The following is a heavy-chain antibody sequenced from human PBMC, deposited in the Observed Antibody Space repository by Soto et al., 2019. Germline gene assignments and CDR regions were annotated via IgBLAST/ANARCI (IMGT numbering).Heavy chain of an antibody. J-gene: IGHJ6*02. Sequence: GGSLRLSCTASGFTFGDYAMSWVRQAPGKGLEWVGFIRSKAYGGTTEYAASVKGRFTISRDDSKSIAYLQMNSLKTEDTAVYYCTREVVMGHYYYYGMDVWGQGTTVTVSS. V-gene: IGHV3-49*04. CDR2: IRSKAYGGTT. D-gene: IGHD3-22*01. CDR3: TREVVMGHYYYYGMDV. CDR1: GFTFGDYA.